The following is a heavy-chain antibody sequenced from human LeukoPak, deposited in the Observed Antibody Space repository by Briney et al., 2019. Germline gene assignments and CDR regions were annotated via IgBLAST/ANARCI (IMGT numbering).Heavy chain of an antibody. D-gene: IGHD6-19*01. CDR3: ARDHEWDSSGWPTYFDY. Sequence: GGSLRLSCAASGFTYSSYEMNGVGQAPVKVLERFSYISSSGSTIYYADSVKGRITISRDNAKNSLYLQMNSLRAEDTAVYYCARDHEWDSSGWPTYFDYWGQGTLVTVSS. J-gene: IGHJ4*02. V-gene: IGHV3-48*03. CDR2: ISSSGSTI. CDR1: GFTYSSYE.